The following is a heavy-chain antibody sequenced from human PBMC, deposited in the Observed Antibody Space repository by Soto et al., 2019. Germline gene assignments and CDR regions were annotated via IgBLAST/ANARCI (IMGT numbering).Heavy chain of an antibody. CDR2: IYSGGTT. V-gene: IGHV3-66*01. CDR3: ARAGISQAAAGSLDCCPIDS. J-gene: IGHJ4*02. CDR1: GFTVSSNY. Sequence: EVQLVESGGGLVQPGGSLRLSCAASGFTVSSNYMSWVRQAPGKGLERVSIIYSGGTTYYADSVKCRFTISRDNSKNTLYLQMNSLRAEDTAVYYCARAGISQAAAGSLDCCPIDSWGQGTLVTVSS. D-gene: IGHD6-13*01.